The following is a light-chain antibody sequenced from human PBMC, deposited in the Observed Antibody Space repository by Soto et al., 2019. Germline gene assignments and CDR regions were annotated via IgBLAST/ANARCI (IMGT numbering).Light chain of an antibody. CDR2: AAS. Sequence: DIQITQSPSSLSASVGDRVTITCRASQSISSYLNWYQQKPGKAPKLLIYAASSFQSGVLSRFSGSGSGTDFTLTISSLQPEDFANYYCQQSYSTPRTFGQGTKVEIK. CDR3: QQSYSTPRT. V-gene: IGKV1-39*01. J-gene: IGKJ1*01. CDR1: QSISSY.